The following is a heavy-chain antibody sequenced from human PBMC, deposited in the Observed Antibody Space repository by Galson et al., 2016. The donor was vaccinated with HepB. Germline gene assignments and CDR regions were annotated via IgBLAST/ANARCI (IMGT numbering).Heavy chain of an antibody. CDR2: MKEDGSEK. J-gene: IGHJ6*03. V-gene: IGHV3-7*01. Sequence: SLRLSCAASGFTFSRHWMSWVRQAPGKGLEWVANMKEDGSEKYYVDSVKGRFTVSRDNAKNSMYLQMNSVRGEDTAVYYCARAPSGYDLVYYYMDVWGKGTTVTVSS. CDR1: GFTFSRHW. D-gene: IGHD5-12*01. CDR3: ARAPSGYDLVYYYMDV.